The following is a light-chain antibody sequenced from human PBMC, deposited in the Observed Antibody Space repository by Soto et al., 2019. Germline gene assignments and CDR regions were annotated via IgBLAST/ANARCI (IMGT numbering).Light chain of an antibody. CDR1: SSDVGSYNR. Sequence: QSALTQPPSVSGSPGQSVTISCTGTSSDVGSYNRVSWYQQPPGTAPKLMIYEVSNRPSGVPDRFSGSKSGNTASLTISGLQAEDEAVYSCSSYTSSRPRRYVFGTGTKLTVL. V-gene: IGLV2-18*02. CDR3: SSYTSSRPRRYV. J-gene: IGLJ1*01. CDR2: EVS.